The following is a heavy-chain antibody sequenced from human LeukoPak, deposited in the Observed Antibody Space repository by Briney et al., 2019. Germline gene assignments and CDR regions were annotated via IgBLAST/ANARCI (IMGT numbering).Heavy chain of an antibody. CDR2: ISSSGSTI. Sequence: GGSLRLSCAASGFTFSSYEMNCVRQAPGQGVEWASYISSSGSTIYYADSVKGRFTISRDNAKNSLYPQMNSLRAEDAAVYYCARGGYTVTTYRVYWGQGTLVTVSS. J-gene: IGHJ4*02. CDR1: GFTFSSYE. D-gene: IGHD4-17*01. V-gene: IGHV3-48*03. CDR3: ARGGYTVTTYRVY.